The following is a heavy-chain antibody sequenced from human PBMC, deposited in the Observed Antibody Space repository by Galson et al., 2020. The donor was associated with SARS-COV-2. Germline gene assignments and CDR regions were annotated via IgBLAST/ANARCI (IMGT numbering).Heavy chain of an antibody. CDR1: GGSISVSSYY. V-gene: IGHV4-39*01. CDR3: ARHRVSSVILGWFDP. D-gene: IGHD6-13*01. J-gene: IGHJ5*02. Sequence: SETLSLTCTVSGGSISVSSYYRAWIRQPPGTGLEWIGSTSYSGSTHYNPSLKSRVTISVDTSGNLFSLKVSSVTAADTAVYYCARHRVSSVILGWFDPWGQGTLVTVSS. CDR2: TSYSGST.